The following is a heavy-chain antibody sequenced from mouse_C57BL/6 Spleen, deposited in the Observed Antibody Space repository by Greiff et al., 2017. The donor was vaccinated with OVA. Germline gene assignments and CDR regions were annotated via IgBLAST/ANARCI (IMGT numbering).Heavy chain of an antibody. D-gene: IGHD2-4*01. Sequence: VQLQQSGPELVKPGDSVKISCKASGYAFSSYWMNWVKQRPGKGLEWIGGIYPGDGGTNYNGKFKGTATLTADKSSSTAYMQLSSLTSEDSAVYFCAVYEYDGDYYAMDYWGQGTSVTVSS. CDR1: GYAFSSYW. CDR2: IYPGDGGT. CDR3: AVYEYDGDYYAMDY. V-gene: IGHV1-82*01. J-gene: IGHJ4*01.